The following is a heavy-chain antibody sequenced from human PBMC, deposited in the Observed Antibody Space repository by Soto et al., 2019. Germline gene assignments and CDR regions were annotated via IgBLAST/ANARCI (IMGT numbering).Heavy chain of an antibody. CDR3: ARGAGSYFRRVVGAFDI. V-gene: IGHV3-7*04. CDR2: IKQDGSEK. J-gene: IGHJ3*02. D-gene: IGHD3-10*01. CDR1: GFSFSSYW. Sequence: GGSLRLSCTASGFSFSSYWMSWVRQAPGKGLEWVANIKQDGSEKYYVDSVKGRFTISRDNAKNSLYLRMNSLRAEDTAVYYCARGAGSYFRRVVGAFDICGQGTMVTVSS.